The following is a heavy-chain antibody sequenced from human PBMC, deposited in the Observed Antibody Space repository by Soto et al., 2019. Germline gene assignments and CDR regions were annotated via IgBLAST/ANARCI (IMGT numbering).Heavy chain of an antibody. V-gene: IGHV1-58*01. CDR2: IVVGSGNT. Sequence: SVKVSCKASGFTFTSSAVQWVRQARGQRLEWIGWIVVGSGNTNYAQKFQERVTITRDMSTSTAYMELSGLRSDDTAVYFCARALIRFLDWIPENYYYGMDVWGQGTTVTVSS. CDR1: GFTFTSSA. D-gene: IGHD3-3*01. CDR3: ARALIRFLDWIPENYYYGMDV. J-gene: IGHJ6*02.